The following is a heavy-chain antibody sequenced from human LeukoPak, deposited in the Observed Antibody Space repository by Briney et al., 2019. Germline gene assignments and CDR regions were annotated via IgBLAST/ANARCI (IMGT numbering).Heavy chain of an antibody. Sequence: SETLSLTCTVSGGSISSYYWSWIRQPPGKGLEWIGYIYTSGSTNYNPSLKSRVTISVDTSDNRFSLHLSSVNAADTAIYYCARLRALSGHRGAFDIWGQGTLVTVSS. CDR3: ARLRALSGHRGAFDI. CDR1: GGSISSYY. J-gene: IGHJ3*02. V-gene: IGHV4-4*08. CDR2: IYTSGST. D-gene: IGHD5/OR15-5a*01.